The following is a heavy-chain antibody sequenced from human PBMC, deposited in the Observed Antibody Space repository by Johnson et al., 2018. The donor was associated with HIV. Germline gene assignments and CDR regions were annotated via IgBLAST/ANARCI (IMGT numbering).Heavy chain of an antibody. Sequence: VQLVESGGGLVQPGGSLRLSCAASGFTVSSNYMTWVRQAPGKGLEWVSAISGSGGSTYYADSVKGRFTISRDNSKNTLYLQMNSLRAEDTAVYYCAKDSSWYNGKSAGGIDAFDIWGQGTMVTVSS. J-gene: IGHJ3*02. D-gene: IGHD1-14*01. CDR3: AKDSSWYNGKSAGGIDAFDI. V-gene: IGHV3-23*04. CDR2: ISGSGGST. CDR1: GFTVSSNY.